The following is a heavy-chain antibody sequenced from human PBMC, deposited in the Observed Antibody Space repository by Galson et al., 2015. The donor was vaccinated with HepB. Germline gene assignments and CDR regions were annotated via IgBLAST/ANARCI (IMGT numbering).Heavy chain of an antibody. CDR1: GFTFSDYY. CDR3: ARTLRTSGYQLLWLVPSFDY. D-gene: IGHD2-2*01. V-gene: IGHV3-11*03. J-gene: IGHJ4*02. Sequence: SLRLSCAASGFTFSDYYMSWIRQAPGKGLEWVSYITSSSSYTNYADSVKGRFTISRDNAKNSLYLQMHSLRAEDTAVYYCARTLRTSGYQLLWLVPSFDYWGQGTLVTVSS. CDR2: ITSSSSYT.